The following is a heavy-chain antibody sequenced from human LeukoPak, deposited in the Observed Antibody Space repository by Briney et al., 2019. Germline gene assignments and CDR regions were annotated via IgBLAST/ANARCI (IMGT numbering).Heavy chain of an antibody. CDR2: MNPNSGNT. CDR3: ARETTVTTTAFDI. J-gene: IGHJ3*02. Sequence: ASVKVSCKASGYTFTSYDINWVRQATGQGLEWMGWMNPNSGNTGYAQKFQGRVTMTRNTSISTAYMELSRLRAEDTAVYYCARETTVTTTAFDIWGQGTMVTVSS. D-gene: IGHD4-17*01. V-gene: IGHV1-8*01. CDR1: GYTFTSYD.